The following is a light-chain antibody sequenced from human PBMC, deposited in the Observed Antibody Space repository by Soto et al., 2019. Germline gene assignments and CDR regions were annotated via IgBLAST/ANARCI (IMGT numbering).Light chain of an antibody. CDR1: SSDVGAYNY. CDR3: CSYAGTYSYV. V-gene: IGLV2-11*01. Sequence: QSVLTQPRSVSGSPGQSVTISCTGTSSDVGAYNYVSWYQQHPGKAPKFLIYDVSKRPSGVPDRFSGSKSDNTASLTISGLQAEDEADYYCCSYAGTYSYVFGTGTKLTV. CDR2: DVS. J-gene: IGLJ1*01.